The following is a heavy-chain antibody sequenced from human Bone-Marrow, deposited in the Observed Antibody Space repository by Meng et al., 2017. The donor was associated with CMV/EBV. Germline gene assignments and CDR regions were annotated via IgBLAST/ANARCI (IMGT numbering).Heavy chain of an antibody. V-gene: IGHV1-69*05. Sequence: SVKVSCKASGGTFSSYAISWVRQAPGQGLEWMGGIIPIFGTANYAQKFQGRVTITTDESTITAYMELSSLRSEDTAVYYCARTLPKDIVVVPAAIGYYFYYWGQGTLVTVSS. CDR3: ARTLPKDIVVVPAAIGYYFYY. CDR2: IIPIFGTA. J-gene: IGHJ4*02. D-gene: IGHD2-2*02. CDR1: GGTFSSYA.